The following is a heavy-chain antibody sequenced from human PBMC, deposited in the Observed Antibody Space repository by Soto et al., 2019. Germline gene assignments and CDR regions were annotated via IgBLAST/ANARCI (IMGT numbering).Heavy chain of an antibody. CDR3: ARAHYGDYGYGMDV. D-gene: IGHD4-17*01. V-gene: IGHV4-34*01. CDR1: GASVSSTYY. CDR2: INHSGST. J-gene: IGHJ6*02. Sequence: SETLSLTCAVSGASVSSTYYWSWIRQPPGKGLEWIGEINHSGSTNYNPSLKSRVTISVDTSKNQFSLKLSSVTAADTAVYYCARAHYGDYGYGMDVWGQGTTVTVSS.